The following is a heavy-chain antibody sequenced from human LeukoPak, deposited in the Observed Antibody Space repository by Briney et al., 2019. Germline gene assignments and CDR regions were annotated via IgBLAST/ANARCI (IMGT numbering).Heavy chain of an antibody. CDR2: ISSSGSYT. J-gene: IGHJ6*03. Sequence: GGSLRLSCAASGFTFSSYTMNWVRQAPGKGLEWVSSISSSGSYTYYADSVKGRFTISRDNGKNSLYLQMNSLRAEDTAVYYCARVEGLLYSSSWYSYYYYYMDVWGKGTTVIVSS. D-gene: IGHD6-13*01. CDR1: GFTFSSYT. V-gene: IGHV3-21*01. CDR3: ARVEGLLYSSSWYSYYYYYMDV.